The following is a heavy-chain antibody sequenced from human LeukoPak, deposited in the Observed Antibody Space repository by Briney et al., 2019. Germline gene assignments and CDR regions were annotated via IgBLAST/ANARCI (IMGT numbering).Heavy chain of an antibody. Sequence: GGSLRLSCAASGFSFSSYAMSWVRQAPGKGLEWVSAISASGGSTYYADSVKGRFTISRDNSKNTLSLHMNGLRAEDTAVYYCAKGRSGWYSDFDYWGQGTLVTVSP. J-gene: IGHJ4*02. CDR2: ISASGGST. CDR1: GFSFSSYA. CDR3: AKGRSGWYSDFDY. V-gene: IGHV3-23*01. D-gene: IGHD6-19*01.